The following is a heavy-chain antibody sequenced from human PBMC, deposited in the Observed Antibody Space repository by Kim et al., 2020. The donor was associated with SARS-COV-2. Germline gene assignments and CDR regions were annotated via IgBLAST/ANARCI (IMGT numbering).Heavy chain of an antibody. V-gene: IGHV3-21*06. J-gene: IGHJ4*02. Sequence: LSLTCAASGFAFRTYGMNWVRQAPGKGLEWVSYITSGSSYIYYADSVKGRFTISRDNAKNLLYLQMHSLRAEDTAVYYCARTRPPGYDSSGFDYWGQ. CDR2: ITSGSSYI. CDR3: ARTRPPGYDSSGFDY. D-gene: IGHD3-22*01. CDR1: GFAFRTYG.